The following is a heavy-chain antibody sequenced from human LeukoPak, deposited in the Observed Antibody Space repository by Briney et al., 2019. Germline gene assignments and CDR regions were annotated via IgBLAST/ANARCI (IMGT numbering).Heavy chain of an antibody. Sequence: SETLSLTCTVSGGSIRSYYWTWIRQPPGKGLEWIGYIYYSGSTNYNPSLKSRVTISVDTSKNQFSLKLTSVTAADTAVYYCARHLYGSGSYSTWGQGTLVTVSS. CDR3: ARHLYGSGSYST. CDR1: GGSIRSYY. D-gene: IGHD3-10*01. CDR2: IYYSGST. J-gene: IGHJ5*02. V-gene: IGHV4-59*08.